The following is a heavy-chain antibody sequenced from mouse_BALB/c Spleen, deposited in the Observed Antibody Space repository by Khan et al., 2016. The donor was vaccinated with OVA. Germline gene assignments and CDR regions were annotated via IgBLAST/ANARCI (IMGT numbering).Heavy chain of an antibody. CDR3: AKDPPYYAMDY. V-gene: IGHV2-6-5*01. J-gene: IGHJ4*01. Sequence: QVQLKESGPGLVAPSQSLSITCTVSGFSLTDYAVSWIRQPPGKGLEWLGVIWGGGSKYYNSALKSRLSISKDHSKSQVFLKMNSLQTDDTAMYYCAKDPPYYAMDYWGQGTSVTVSS. CDR2: IWGGGSK. CDR1: GFSLTDYA.